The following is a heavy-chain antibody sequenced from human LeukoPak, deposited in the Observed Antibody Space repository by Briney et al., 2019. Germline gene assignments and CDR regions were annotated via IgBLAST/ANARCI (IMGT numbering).Heavy chain of an antibody. D-gene: IGHD3-9*01. CDR3: ARARYFDWLLTYFDY. CDR1: GGSISTYY. J-gene: IGHJ4*02. Sequence: SETLSLTCAVSGGSISTYYWSWLRQPPGKGLEWIGYTCYSGSTNFNPSLKSRVTISVDTSKNQFSLKLTSVTAADTAIYYCARARYFDWLLTYFDYWGQGTLVTVSS. V-gene: IGHV4-59*01. CDR2: TCYSGST.